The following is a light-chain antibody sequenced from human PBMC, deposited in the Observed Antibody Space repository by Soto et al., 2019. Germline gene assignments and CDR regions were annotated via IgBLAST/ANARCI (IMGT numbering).Light chain of an antibody. Sequence: QSVLTQPASVSGSPGQSVTISCTGTSSDVGGYDYVSWYQQHPGKAPKFMIYEVTNRPSGVSHRFSGSKSDNTASLTISGLQAEDEADYYCSSYTTTSTYVFGTGTKVTVL. CDR3: SSYTTTSTYV. CDR2: EVT. CDR1: SSDVGGYDY. J-gene: IGLJ1*01. V-gene: IGLV2-14*01.